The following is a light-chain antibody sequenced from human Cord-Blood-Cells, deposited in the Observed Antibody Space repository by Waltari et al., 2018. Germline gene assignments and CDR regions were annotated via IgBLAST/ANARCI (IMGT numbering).Light chain of an antibody. J-gene: IGLJ1*01. CDR1: SSNIGAGYA. CDR3: QSYDSSLSVYV. CDR2: GNS. V-gene: IGLV1-40*01. Sequence: QSVLTQPPSVSGAPGQRVTISCTGSSSNIGAGYAVPWYQQLPGTAPKLLIYGNSNRPSGVPDRFSGSKSGTSASLAITGLQAEDEADYYCQSYDSSLSVYVFGTGTKVTVL.